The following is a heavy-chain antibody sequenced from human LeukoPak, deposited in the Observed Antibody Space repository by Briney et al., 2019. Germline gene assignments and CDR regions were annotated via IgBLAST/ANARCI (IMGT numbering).Heavy chain of an antibody. CDR1: EFSVGSNY. Sequence: GGSLRLSCAASEFSVGSNYMTWVRQAPGKGLEWVSLISGSGGSTYYADSVKGRFTISRDNLKNTLYLQMNSLRAEDTAVFYCAKDRDDYVWGSYLGAFDIWGQGTMVTVSS. CDR2: ISGSGGST. V-gene: IGHV3-23*01. J-gene: IGHJ3*02. D-gene: IGHD3-16*01. CDR3: AKDRDDYVWGSYLGAFDI.